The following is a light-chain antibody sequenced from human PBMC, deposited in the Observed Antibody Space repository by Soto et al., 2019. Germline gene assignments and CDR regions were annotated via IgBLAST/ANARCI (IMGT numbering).Light chain of an antibody. CDR3: HQYNSWPRGT. CDR1: QSVGSS. CDR2: GAS. J-gene: IGKJ3*01. Sequence: EIVVTQSPATLSVSPGERATLSCRASQSVGSSLAWYQQKPGQPPRLLLYGASTRATGIPVRFRGSGSGTEFTLTISSLQSEDSAVYYCHQYNSWPRGTFGPGTKVEIK. V-gene: IGKV3-15*01.